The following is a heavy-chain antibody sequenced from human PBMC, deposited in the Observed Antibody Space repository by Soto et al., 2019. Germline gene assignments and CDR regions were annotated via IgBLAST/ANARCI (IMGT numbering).Heavy chain of an antibody. D-gene: IGHD3-16*01. CDR2: MSYDGSNK. CDR1: GFTFSSYA. J-gene: IGHJ4*02. Sequence: QVQLVESGGGVVQPGRSLRLSCAASGFTFSSYAMHWVRRAPGKGLEWMAVMSYDGSNKYYADSVKGRFTISRDNSKNTLELQMNRLSPEDTALYYCARDGGAYWGQGTLVIVSS. V-gene: IGHV3-30-3*01. CDR3: ARDGGAY.